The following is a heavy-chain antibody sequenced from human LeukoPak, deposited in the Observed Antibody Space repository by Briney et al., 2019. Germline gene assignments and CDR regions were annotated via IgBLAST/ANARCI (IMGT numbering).Heavy chain of an antibody. V-gene: IGHV4-59*01. CDR2: IYYSGST. Sequence: SETLSLTCTVSGGSISSYYWSWIRQPPGKGLEWIGYIYYSGSTNYNPSLKSRVTISVDTSKNQFSLKLSSVTAADTAVYYCARAVYDSSGYYYEDYWGQGTLVTVSS. CDR3: ARAVYDSSGYYYEDY. J-gene: IGHJ4*02. D-gene: IGHD3-22*01. CDR1: GGSISSYY.